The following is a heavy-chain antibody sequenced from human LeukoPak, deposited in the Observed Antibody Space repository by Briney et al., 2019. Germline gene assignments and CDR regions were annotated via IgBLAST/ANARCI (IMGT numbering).Heavy chain of an antibody. V-gene: IGHV3-7*01. J-gene: IGHJ4*02. Sequence: GGSLRLSCVASGFTFDDYGMSWVRQAPGKGLEWVANIREDGSENYYVDSLRGRFSISRDNAKNSLYLQMNSLRAEDTAVYYCARGSIYCSSTSCYEFDYWGQGILVTVSS. CDR2: IREDGSEN. CDR3: ARGSIYCSSTSCYEFDY. D-gene: IGHD2-2*01. CDR1: GFTFDDYG.